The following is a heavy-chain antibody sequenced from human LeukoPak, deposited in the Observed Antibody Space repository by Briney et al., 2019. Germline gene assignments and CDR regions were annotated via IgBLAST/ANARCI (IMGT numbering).Heavy chain of an antibody. CDR3: ARARSVVVLERAYYFDY. CDR1: GGSISSITYY. CDR2: MYYRGNT. D-gene: IGHD2-2*01. Sequence: KPSETLSLTCTVSGGSISSITYYWGWTRQPPGKGLEWVGHMYYRGNTFYNPSLKSRVTISVDTSKNQFSLKLSSVTAADTAVYYCARARSVVVLERAYYFDYWGQGTLVAVSS. V-gene: IGHV4-39*07. J-gene: IGHJ4*02.